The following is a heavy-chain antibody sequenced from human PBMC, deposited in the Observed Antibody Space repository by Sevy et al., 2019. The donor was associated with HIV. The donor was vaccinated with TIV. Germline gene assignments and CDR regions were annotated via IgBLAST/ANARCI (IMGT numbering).Heavy chain of an antibody. V-gene: IGHV1-3*04. J-gene: IGHJ4*02. CDR3: ARGKGGIFGVVVGQFDS. CDR2: IKTDNGNT. Sequence: ASVKVSCKASGYSFTNYAIHWVRQAPGQDLEWMGWIKTDNGNTKYSQRFQGRVTITRDTSATTAYMEMSSLGYDDTALYFCARGKGGIFGVVVGQFDSWGQGTLVTVSS. D-gene: IGHD3-3*01. CDR1: GYSFTNYA.